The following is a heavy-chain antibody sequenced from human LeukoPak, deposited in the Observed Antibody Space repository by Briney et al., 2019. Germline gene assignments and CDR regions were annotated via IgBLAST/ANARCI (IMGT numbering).Heavy chain of an antibody. J-gene: IGHJ5*02. CDR1: RGTFSSYV. D-gene: IGHD6-19*01. Sequence: SVKVSFQASRGTFSSYVISWVGPSGGQGLEGMGGMIPIFGTANYAQKFQGRVTITTDESTSTAYMELSSLRSEDTAVYYCARQAVIAVAGWSSWFDPWGQGTLVTVSS. CDR2: MIPIFGTA. CDR3: ARQAVIAVAGWSSWFDP. V-gene: IGHV1-69*05.